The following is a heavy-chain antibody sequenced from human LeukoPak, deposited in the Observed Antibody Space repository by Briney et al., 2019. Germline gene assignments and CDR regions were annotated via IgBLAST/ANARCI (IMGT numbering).Heavy chain of an antibody. J-gene: IGHJ4*02. V-gene: IGHV3-7*01. CDR3: TTSDESSGSD. CDR1: GFTFSNFW. CDR2: INQDGSGK. D-gene: IGHD3-22*01. Sequence: GGSLRLSCAASGFTFSNFWMSWVRQAPGKGLEWLANINQDGSGKYYVDSVKGRFTISRDNAKNSLYLEMNSLRGEDTAVYCCTTSDESSGSDWGQGTLVTVSS.